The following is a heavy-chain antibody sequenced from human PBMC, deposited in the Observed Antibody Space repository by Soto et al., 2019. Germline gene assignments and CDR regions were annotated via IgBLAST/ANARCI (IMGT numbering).Heavy chain of an antibody. CDR2: VSYDGSYK. J-gene: IGHJ4*02. CDR3: AKDTNSGRPAQFDY. V-gene: IGHV3-30*04. D-gene: IGHD3-10*01. Sequence: GGSLRLSCAASGFTFRAFAMHWVRQVPGKGLEWVAVVSYDGSYKSYADSVKGRFTISRDNAKNTLYLQINSLRVEDTAFYYCAKDTNSGRPAQFDYWGQGTLVTVSS. CDR1: GFTFRAFA.